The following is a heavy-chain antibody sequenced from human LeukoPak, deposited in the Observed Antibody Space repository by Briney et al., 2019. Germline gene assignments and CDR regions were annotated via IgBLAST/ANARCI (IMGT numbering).Heavy chain of an antibody. CDR2: ISGIGGST. CDR1: GFTFSIYA. V-gene: IGHV3-23*01. CDR3: AKAPSDYDFWSGLEYHYFDY. D-gene: IGHD3-3*01. Sequence: GASLRLSCAAAGFTFSIYAMSWVRQAPGKGLEWVSAISGIGGSTYYAGSVKGRFTISRDNSKNTLYLQMNSLRAEETAVSYCAKAPSDYDFWSGLEYHYFDYWGPGTLVTVSS. J-gene: IGHJ4*02.